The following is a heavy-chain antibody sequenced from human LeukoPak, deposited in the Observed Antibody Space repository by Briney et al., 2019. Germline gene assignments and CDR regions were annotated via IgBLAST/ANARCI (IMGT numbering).Heavy chain of an antibody. Sequence: SETLSLTCSVYGGSFNDYDWSWVRQAPGRGLQWIGEINESGATNCDPSLKSRVTISVDTSKNQFSLKLSSVAAADTAVYYCARGGYYGSGNDFRFDPWGQGTLVTVSS. CDR2: INESGAT. J-gene: IGHJ5*02. CDR1: GGSFNDYD. D-gene: IGHD3-10*01. V-gene: IGHV4-34*01. CDR3: ARGGYYGSGNDFRFDP.